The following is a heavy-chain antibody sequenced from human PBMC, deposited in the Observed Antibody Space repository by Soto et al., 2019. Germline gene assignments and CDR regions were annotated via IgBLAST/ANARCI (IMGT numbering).Heavy chain of an antibody. V-gene: IGHV4-4*02. CDR2: TYHSGTT. Sequence: QVQLQESGPGLVQPSGTLSLTCAVSGDSINNSHWWSWVRQTPGKGLEWIGETYHSGTTNYNPSLKPRVTISIYKSKNQFSLKMNSVTAADTAVYYCEREVKISPARAPNCFDPWGQGTLVTVSS. CDR3: EREVKISPARAPNCFDP. J-gene: IGHJ5*02. CDR1: GDSINNSHW. D-gene: IGHD3-10*01.